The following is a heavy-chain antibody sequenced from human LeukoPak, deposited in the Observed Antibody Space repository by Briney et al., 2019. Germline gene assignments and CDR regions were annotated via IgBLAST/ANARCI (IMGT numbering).Heavy chain of an antibody. CDR1: GFIFSDYY. CDR2: ISSSGKTI. V-gene: IGHV3-11*01. Sequence: PGGSLRLSCEASGFIFSDYYMSWIRQAPGKGLGWISYISSSGKTIYYADSVKGRFSISRDNAKNSLYLQMNSLRADDTAVYYCARGSGYATFDYWGQGTLVTVSS. J-gene: IGHJ4*02. CDR3: ARGSGYATFDY. D-gene: IGHD5-12*01.